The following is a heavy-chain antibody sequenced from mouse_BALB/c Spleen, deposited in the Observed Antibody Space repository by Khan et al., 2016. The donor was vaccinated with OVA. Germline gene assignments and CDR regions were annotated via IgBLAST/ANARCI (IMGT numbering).Heavy chain of an antibody. CDR3: ARVGYAGTMDS. Sequence: HIQLVQSGPELKKPGEPVKISCKASGYTFTKNGMNWAKQAPGQGLKWMGWINTYTGEPTYAADFKGRFAFSLETSASTAYLQINNLKNEDTATYFCARVGYAGTMDSWGQGTSVTVSP. J-gene: IGHJ4*01. CDR1: GYTFTKNG. D-gene: IGHD2-14*01. V-gene: IGHV9-3-1*01. CDR2: INTYTGEP.